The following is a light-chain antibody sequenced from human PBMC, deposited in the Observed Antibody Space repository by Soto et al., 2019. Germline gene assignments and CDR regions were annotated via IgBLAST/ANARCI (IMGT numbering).Light chain of an antibody. V-gene: IGKV3-15*01. CDR3: QQYNNWPTWT. Sequence: ILMTQSPATLSVSPGERATLSCRASQSVSSNLAWYQQKPGQAPRLLIYDASTRATGIPARFSGSGSGTEFTLTISSLQSEDFVVYYCQQYNNWPTWTFGQGTKVDI. CDR2: DAS. CDR1: QSVSSN. J-gene: IGKJ1*01.